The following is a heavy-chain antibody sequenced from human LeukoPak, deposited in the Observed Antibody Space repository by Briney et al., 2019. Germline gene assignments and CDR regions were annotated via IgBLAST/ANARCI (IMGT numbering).Heavy chain of an antibody. CDR1: GFIFNTYE. J-gene: IGHJ6*02. CDR3: ARPRSALYGMDV. CDR2: ISSSGSRI. Sequence: GGSLRLSCAAFGFIFNTYEINWVRQAPGKGLEWVSYISSSGSRIYYADSVKGRFTISRDNVKNSLYLQMNSLRAEDTAIYYCARPRSALYGMDVWGQGTTVIVSS. V-gene: IGHV3-48*03.